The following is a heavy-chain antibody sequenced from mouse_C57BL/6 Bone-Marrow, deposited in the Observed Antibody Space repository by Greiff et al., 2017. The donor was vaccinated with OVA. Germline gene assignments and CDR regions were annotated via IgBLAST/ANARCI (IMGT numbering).Heavy chain of an antibody. D-gene: IGHD1-1*01. CDR1: GYTFTSYG. CDR3: ARSGGSSGFYAMDY. J-gene: IGHJ4*01. CDR2: IYPRSGNT. V-gene: IGHV1-81*01. Sequence: QVQLKESGAELARPGASVKLSCKASGYTFTSYGISWVKQRNGQGLEWIGEIYPRSGNTYYNEKFKGKATLTAGKSSSTAYMEIRNLTSEDSAVYFCARSGGSSGFYAMDYWGQGTSVTVSS.